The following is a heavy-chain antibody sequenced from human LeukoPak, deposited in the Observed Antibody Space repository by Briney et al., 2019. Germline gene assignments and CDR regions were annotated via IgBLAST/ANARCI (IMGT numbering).Heavy chain of an antibody. V-gene: IGHV3-23*01. Sequence: PGGSLRLSCAVSGFTLSSYEMSWIRQAPGKGLEWVSSIDYSGGSTHYADSVKGRFTISRDNSKNTLYLQMNSLRAEDTAVYYCAKDSAVAGAYWGQGTLVTVSS. CDR1: GFTLSSYE. CDR3: AKDSAVAGAY. J-gene: IGHJ4*02. D-gene: IGHD6-19*01. CDR2: IDYSGGST.